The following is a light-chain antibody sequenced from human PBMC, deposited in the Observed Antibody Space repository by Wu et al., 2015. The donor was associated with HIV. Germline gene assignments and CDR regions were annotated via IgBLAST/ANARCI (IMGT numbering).Light chain of an antibody. CDR3: QQYDNLLLT. CDR2: DAS. CDR1: QDISNY. J-gene: IGKJ4*01. V-gene: IGKV1-33*01. Sequence: DIQMTQSPSSLSASVGDRVTITCQASQDISNYLNWYQQKPGKAPKLLIYDASNLETGVPSRFSGSGSGTDFTLTISSLQPEDIATYYCQQYDNLLLTFGGGTKVEDQT.